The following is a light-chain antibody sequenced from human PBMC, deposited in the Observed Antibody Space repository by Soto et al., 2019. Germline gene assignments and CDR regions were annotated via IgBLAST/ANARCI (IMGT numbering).Light chain of an antibody. CDR1: SSDVGSYNL. CDR3: AAWDDSLNGYV. CDR2: SNN. V-gene: IGLV2-14*02. J-gene: IGLJ1*01. Sequence: QSALTQPASVSGSPGQSITISCTGTSSDVGSYNLVSWYQQHPGKAPKLLIYSNNQRPSGVPDRFSGSKSGTSASLAISGLQSGNEADYYCAAWDDSLNGYVFGTGTKLTVL.